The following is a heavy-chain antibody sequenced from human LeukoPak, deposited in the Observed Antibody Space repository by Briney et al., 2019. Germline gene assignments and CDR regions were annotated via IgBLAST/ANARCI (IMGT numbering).Heavy chain of an antibody. Sequence: GGSLRLSCAASGFTFSYYSMNWVRQAPAKELEWISYISSSSETIYYADSVKGRFTISRDNAENSLYLQMDSLRGEDTALYYCARDNLTPYLYFDLWGRGTLVSVSS. V-gene: IGHV3-48*04. J-gene: IGHJ2*01. CDR3: ARDNLTPYLYFDL. D-gene: IGHD4-23*01. CDR2: ISSSSETI. CDR1: GFTFSYYS.